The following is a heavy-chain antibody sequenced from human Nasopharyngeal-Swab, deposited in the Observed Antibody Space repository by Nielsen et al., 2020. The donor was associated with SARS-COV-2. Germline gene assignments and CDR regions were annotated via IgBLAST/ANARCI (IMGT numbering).Heavy chain of an antibody. CDR1: GFTFSSYG. CDR2: IWYDGSNK. CDR3: ARDGLRYSSGWHRVDV. V-gene: IGHV3-33*01. J-gene: IGHJ6*02. D-gene: IGHD6-19*01. Sequence: GESLKISCAASGFTFSSYGMHWVRQAPGKRLEWVAVIWYDGSNKYYADSVKGRFTISRDNSKNTLYLQMNSLRAEDTAVYYCARDGLRYSSGWHRVDVWGQGTTVTVSS.